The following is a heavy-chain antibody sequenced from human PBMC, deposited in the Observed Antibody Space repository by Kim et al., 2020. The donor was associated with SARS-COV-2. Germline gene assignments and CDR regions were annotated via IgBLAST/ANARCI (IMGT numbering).Heavy chain of an antibody. CDR1: DDSISTYY. V-gene: IGHV4-59*01. D-gene: IGHD6-19*01. CDR3: ARAVKGVAGFFDY. CDR2: MSSSGSS. Sequence: SETLSLTCSVSDDSISTYYWSWIRQSPGKGLEWIGYMSSSGSSNYNPSLKSRVAISIDTSKNQFSLKLSSVTAADTAVYYCARAVKGVAGFFDYWGRGTLVTVSS. J-gene: IGHJ4*02.